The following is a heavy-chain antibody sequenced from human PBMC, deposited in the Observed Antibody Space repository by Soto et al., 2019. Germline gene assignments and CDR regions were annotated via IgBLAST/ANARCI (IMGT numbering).Heavy chain of an antibody. CDR3: ARVFGSGWMDAFDI. Sequence: PSDTLSLTCTVSGGSISSGNYYWSWIRQHPGKGLEWIGYIYYTGSTYYNPSLKSRVTISVDTSKNQLSLKLSSVTAADTAVYYCARVFGSGWMDAFDIWGQGTMVTVSS. V-gene: IGHV4-31*03. CDR2: IYYTGST. J-gene: IGHJ3*02. D-gene: IGHD6-19*01. CDR1: GGSISSGNYY.